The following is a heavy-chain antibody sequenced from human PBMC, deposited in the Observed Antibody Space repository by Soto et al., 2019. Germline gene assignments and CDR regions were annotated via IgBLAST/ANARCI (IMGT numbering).Heavy chain of an antibody. Sequence: QVPLVQSGAEVKKPGSSVKVSCKASGGTFSSYTISWVRQAPGQGLEWMGRIIPILGIANYAQKFQGRVTITADKSTSTAYMELSSLRSEDTAVYYCARGSSQKKDYFDYWGQGTLVTVSS. J-gene: IGHJ4*02. CDR1: GGTFSSYT. CDR2: IIPILGIA. D-gene: IGHD6-19*01. V-gene: IGHV1-69*02. CDR3: ARGSSQKKDYFDY.